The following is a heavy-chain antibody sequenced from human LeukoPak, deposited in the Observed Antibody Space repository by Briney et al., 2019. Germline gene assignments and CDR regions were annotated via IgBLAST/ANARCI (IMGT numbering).Heavy chain of an antibody. CDR2: ISGSGGST. CDR1: GFTFSSYA. CDR3: AKDRPYYYGSGSYHPDVDY. Sequence: PGGSLRLSCAASGFTFSSYAMSWVRQAPGKGLEWVSAISGSGGSTYYADSVKGRFTISRDNSKNTLYLQMNSLRAEDTAVYYCAKDRPYYYGSGSYHPDVDYWGQGTLVTVSS. V-gene: IGHV3-23*01. J-gene: IGHJ4*02. D-gene: IGHD3-10*01.